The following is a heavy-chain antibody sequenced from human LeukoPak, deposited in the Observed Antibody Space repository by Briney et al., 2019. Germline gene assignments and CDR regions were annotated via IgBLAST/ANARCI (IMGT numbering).Heavy chain of an antibody. J-gene: IGHJ4*02. CDR3: AMTIAAAGTFDY. V-gene: IGHV1-2*02. CDR2: INPNSGGT. Sequence: ASVKASCKASGYTFTGYYMHWVRQAPGQGLEWMGWINPNSGGTNYAQKFQGRVTMTRDTSISTAYMELSRLRSDDTAVYYCAMTIAAAGTFDYWGQGTLVTVSS. CDR1: GYTFTGYY. D-gene: IGHD6-13*01.